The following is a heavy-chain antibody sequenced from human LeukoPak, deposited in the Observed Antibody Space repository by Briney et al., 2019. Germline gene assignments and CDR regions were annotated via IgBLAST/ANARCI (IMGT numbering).Heavy chain of an antibody. CDR1: GFTFSSYA. CDR2: ISYDGSNK. CDR3: ARDYYDSSSYYAKFDY. Sequence: GGSLRLSCAASGFTFSSYAMHWVRQAPGKGLEWVAVISYDGSNKYYADSVKGRFTISRDNSKNTLYLQMNSLRAEDTAVYYCARDYYDSSSYYAKFDYWGQGTLVTVSS. V-gene: IGHV3-30-3*01. J-gene: IGHJ4*02. D-gene: IGHD3-22*01.